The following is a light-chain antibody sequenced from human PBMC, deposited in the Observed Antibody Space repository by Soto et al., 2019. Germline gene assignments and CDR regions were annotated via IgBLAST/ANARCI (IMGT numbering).Light chain of an antibody. Sequence: QSVLTQPASVSGSPGQSITISCTGTSSDVGGYKFVSWYQQHPGKAPKLMIYEVNNRPSGVSNRFSGSKSGNTASLTISGLQAEDEADYYCSSYSTSSTPYVFGTGTKLTVL. CDR1: SSDVGGYKF. CDR2: EVN. J-gene: IGLJ1*01. V-gene: IGLV2-14*01. CDR3: SSYSTSSTPYV.